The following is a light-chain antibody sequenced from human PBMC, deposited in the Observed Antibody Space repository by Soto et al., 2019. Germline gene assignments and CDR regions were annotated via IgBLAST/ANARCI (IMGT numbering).Light chain of an antibody. Sequence: EIVLTQSPDTLSLSPGERATLSCRASQSVSGYLGWYQQQPGQAPRLLIYDASNRAYGVPARFRGSASGTNFTPTIASLEPEDFAVYYCQQRSNCPYLTFGGGTRVEI. CDR1: QSVSGY. V-gene: IGKV3-11*01. J-gene: IGKJ4*01. CDR3: QQRSNCPYLT. CDR2: DAS.